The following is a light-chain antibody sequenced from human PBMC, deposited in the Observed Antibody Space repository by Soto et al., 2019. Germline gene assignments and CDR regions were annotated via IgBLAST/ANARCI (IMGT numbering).Light chain of an antibody. V-gene: IGLV2-14*01. Sequence: QSVLTQPASVSGSPGQSITISCTGTSSDVGGYNYVSWYQQHPGKAPKLMIYDVSNRPSGVSNRFSSSKSGNTASLTISGLQAEDEADYYCSSYTSSSTLLVVFGGGTKLTVL. CDR2: DVS. CDR1: SSDVGGYNY. CDR3: SSYTSSSTLLVV. J-gene: IGLJ2*01.